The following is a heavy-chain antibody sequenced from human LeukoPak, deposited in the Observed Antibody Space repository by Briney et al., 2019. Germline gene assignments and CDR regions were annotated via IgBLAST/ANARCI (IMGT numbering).Heavy chain of an antibody. J-gene: IGHJ4*02. D-gene: IGHD2-2*03. CDR3: ARGTLDIVVVPAANY. CDR2: IKQDGSEK. CDR1: GFTFSSYW. Sequence: PGGSLTLSCAASGFTFSSYWMSWLRQAPGKGLEWVAHIKQDGSEKYYVDSAKARFTISRDNAKNSLYLQMNSLRAEDTAVYYCARGTLDIVVVPAANYWGQGTLVTVSS. V-gene: IGHV3-7*04.